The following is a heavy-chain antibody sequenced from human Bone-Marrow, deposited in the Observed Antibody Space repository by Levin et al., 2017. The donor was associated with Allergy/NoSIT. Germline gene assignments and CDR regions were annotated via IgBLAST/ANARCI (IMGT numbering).Heavy chain of an antibody. Sequence: GGSLRLSCAASGFTFSTYSMNWVRQAPGKGLDWVSSITSSSSYIYYADSVKGRFTISRDNAKNSLYLQMKSLRVEDTAVYYCARGLEYSGLPWGQGTLVTVSS. J-gene: IGHJ5*02. D-gene: IGHD5-12*01. CDR3: ARGLEYSGLP. V-gene: IGHV3-21*01. CDR1: GFTFSTYS. CDR2: ITSSSSYI.